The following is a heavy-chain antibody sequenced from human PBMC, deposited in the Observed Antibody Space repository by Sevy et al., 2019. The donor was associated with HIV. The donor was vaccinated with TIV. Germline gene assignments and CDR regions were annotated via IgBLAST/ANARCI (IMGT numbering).Heavy chain of an antibody. CDR2: ISIAGDIV. CDR3: ARAAADCSGGTCYSAASNQYFQH. Sequence: GGSLRLSCAASGFTFSDYYMSWIRQAPGRGLEWIAYISIAGDIVYYAVSVKGRFTISRDNAKNSLYLQLNSLRAEDTAVYYCARAAADCSGGTCYSAASNQYFQHWGQGTLVTVSS. CDR1: GFTFSDYY. J-gene: IGHJ1*01. D-gene: IGHD2-15*01. V-gene: IGHV3-11*01.